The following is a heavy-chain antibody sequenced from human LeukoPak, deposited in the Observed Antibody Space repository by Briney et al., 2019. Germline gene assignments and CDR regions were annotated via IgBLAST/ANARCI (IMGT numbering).Heavy chain of an antibody. J-gene: IGHJ4*02. CDR3: ARDLYDYGSY. Sequence: PGGSLRLSCAASGFTVSSIYMRWVRQAPGKGLEWVSVIYSGGTTYYADSVKGRFTISRDNSKNTLYLQMNSLRTEDTAVYYCARDLYDYGSYLVQGTLVTVSS. CDR2: IYSGGTT. CDR1: GFTVSSIY. D-gene: IGHD4/OR15-4a*01. V-gene: IGHV3-66*01.